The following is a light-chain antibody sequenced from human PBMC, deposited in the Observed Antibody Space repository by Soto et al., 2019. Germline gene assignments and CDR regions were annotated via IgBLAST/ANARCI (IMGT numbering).Light chain of an antibody. CDR2: DVS. J-gene: IGLJ2*01. CDR1: SSDVGGYNY. V-gene: IGLV2-14*01. Sequence: QYALTQPASVSGSPGQSITISCTGTSSDVGGYNYVSWYQQHPGKAPKLMIYDVSNRPSGVPNRFSGSKSGNTASLTISGLQAEDEADYYCSSYTSSSTVVFGGGTKLTVL. CDR3: SSYTSSSTVV.